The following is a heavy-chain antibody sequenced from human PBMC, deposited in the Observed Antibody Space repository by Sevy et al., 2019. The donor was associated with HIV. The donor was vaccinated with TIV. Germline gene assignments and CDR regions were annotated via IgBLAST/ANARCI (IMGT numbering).Heavy chain of an antibody. CDR1: DFSVIINY. CDR2: IYTGGTT. J-gene: IGHJ3*02. V-gene: IGHV3-53*01. CDR3: AREEEAKLGSAFDI. Sequence: GGSLRLSCAASDFSVIINYMTWVRQAPGKGLEWISVIYTGGTTHYADSVKGRFTISRDNSKNTLYLQMNRLRVEDTAIYFCAREEEAKLGSAFDIWGQGNMVTVSS. D-gene: IGHD7-27*01.